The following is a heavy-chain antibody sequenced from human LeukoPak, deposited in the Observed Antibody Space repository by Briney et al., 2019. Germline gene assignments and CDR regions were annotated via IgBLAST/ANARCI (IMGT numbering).Heavy chain of an antibody. CDR1: GGTFSSYA. D-gene: IGHD3-22*01. V-gene: IGHV1-69*13. CDR2: IIPIFGTA. CDR3: ARGVTPSRITMIVAAYYYYGMDV. J-gene: IGHJ6*02. Sequence: SVKVSCKASGGTFSSYAISWVRQAPGQGLEWMGGIIPIFGTANYAQKFQGRVTITADESTSTAYMELSSLRSEDTAVYYCARGVTPSRITMIVAAYYYYGMDVWGQGTTVTVSS.